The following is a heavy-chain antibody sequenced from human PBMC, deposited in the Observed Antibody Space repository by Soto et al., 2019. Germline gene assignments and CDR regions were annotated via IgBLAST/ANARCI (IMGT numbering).Heavy chain of an antibody. CDR1: GYTFTSYG. CDR2: ISAYNGNT. D-gene: IGHD3-3*01. V-gene: IGHV1-18*01. CDR3: ARLRFLEWLLYKGYLDY. J-gene: IGHJ4*02. Sequence: ASVKVSCRASGYTFTSYGISWVRQAPGQGLEWMGWISAYNGNTNYAQKLQGRVTMTTDTSTSTAYMELRSLRSDDTAVYYCARLRFLEWLLYKGYLDYWGQGTLVTVSS.